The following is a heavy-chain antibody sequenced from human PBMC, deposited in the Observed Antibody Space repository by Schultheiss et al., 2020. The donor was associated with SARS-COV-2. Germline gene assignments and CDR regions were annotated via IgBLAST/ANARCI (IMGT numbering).Heavy chain of an antibody. CDR1: GYTFTSYD. CDR3: ARDSYYGSGSYYKPIYYFDY. J-gene: IGHJ4*02. Sequence: GESLKISCKASGYTFTSYDINWVRQATGQGLEWMGWMNPNSGNTGYAQKFQGRVTMTRNTSISTAYMELSSLRSDDTAVYYCARDSYYGSGSYYKPIYYFDYWGQGTLVTVSS. D-gene: IGHD3-10*01. CDR2: MNPNSGNT. V-gene: IGHV1-8*01.